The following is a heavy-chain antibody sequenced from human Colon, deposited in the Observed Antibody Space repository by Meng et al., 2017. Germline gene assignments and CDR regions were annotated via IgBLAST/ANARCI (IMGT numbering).Heavy chain of an antibody. D-gene: IGHD3-10*01. CDR1: GFTFSSYW. Sequence: GESLKISCAASGFTFSSYWMHWVRQAPGKGLVWVSRINSDGSSTSYADSGKGRFTISRDNAKNTLYLQMNSLRAEDTAVYYCARDRYYGSGSYYPFDYWGQGTRVTVDS. CDR3: ARDRYYGSGSYYPFDY. CDR2: INSDGSST. J-gene: IGHJ4*02. V-gene: IGHV3-74*01.